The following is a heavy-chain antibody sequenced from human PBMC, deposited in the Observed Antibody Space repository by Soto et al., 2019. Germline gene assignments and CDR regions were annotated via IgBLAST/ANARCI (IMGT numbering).Heavy chain of an antibody. CDR1: GYTLTELS. CDR3: VCSGSYYNAFDI. D-gene: IGHD1-26*01. J-gene: IGHJ3*02. CDR2: FDPEDGET. V-gene: IGHV1-24*01. Sequence: ASVKVSCKVSGYTLTELSMHWVRQAPGKGLEWMGGFDPEDGETIYAQKFQGRVTMTEDTSTDTAYMELSSLRSEDTAVYYCVCSGSYYNAFDIWGQGTMVTVSS.